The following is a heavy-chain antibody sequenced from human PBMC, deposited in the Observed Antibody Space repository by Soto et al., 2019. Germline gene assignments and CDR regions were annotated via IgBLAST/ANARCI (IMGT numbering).Heavy chain of an antibody. CDR1: GYTFTGYY. V-gene: IGHV1-2*04. Sequence: ASVKVSCKASGYTFTGYYMHWVRQAPGQGLEWMGWINPNSGGTNYAQKFQGWVTMTRDTSISTAYMGLSRLRSDDTAVYYCARARTTGPQDDAFDIWGQGTMVTVSS. D-gene: IGHD1-1*01. CDR2: INPNSGGT. J-gene: IGHJ3*02. CDR3: ARARTTGPQDDAFDI.